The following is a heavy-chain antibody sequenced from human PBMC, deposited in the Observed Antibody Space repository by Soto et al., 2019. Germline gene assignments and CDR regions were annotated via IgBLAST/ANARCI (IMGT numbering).Heavy chain of an antibody. J-gene: IGHJ5*02. V-gene: IGHV3-23*01. CDR1: GFTFSSYA. CDR3: AKVRQWLVLGPNWFDP. CDR2: ISGSGGST. D-gene: IGHD6-19*01. Sequence: PGGSLRLSCAASGFTFSSYAMSWVRQAPGKGLEWVSAISGSGGSTYYADSVKGRFTISRDNSKNTLYLQMNSLRAEDTAVYYCAKVRQWLVLGPNWFDPWGQGTLVTVSS.